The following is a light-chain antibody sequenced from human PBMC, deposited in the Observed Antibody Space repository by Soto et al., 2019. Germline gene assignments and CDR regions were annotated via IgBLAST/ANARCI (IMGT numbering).Light chain of an antibody. V-gene: IGLV2-14*03. CDR1: SSDVGDDNY. Sequence: QSALTQPASVSGSPGQSITISCTGTSSDVGDDNYVSWYQQHPGKAPKLMIYDVSNRPSGVSDRFSGSKSGNTASLTISGLQAEDEADHYCSSFRISSSLVLFGGGTKVTVL. CDR3: SSFRISSSLVL. CDR2: DVS. J-gene: IGLJ2*01.